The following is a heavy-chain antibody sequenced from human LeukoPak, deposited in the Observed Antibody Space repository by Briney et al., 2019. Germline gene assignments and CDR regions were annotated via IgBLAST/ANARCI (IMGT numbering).Heavy chain of an antibody. D-gene: IGHD3-22*01. Sequence: SETLSLTCTVSGGSISSSNYCWGWIRQPPGKGLEWIGSLCYSGSTFYSPSLKSRVTISVDTSKNQFSLKLTSVTAADTAVYYCVKTIGGYYDSSGYEIDYWGQGTLVTVSS. J-gene: IGHJ4*02. CDR1: GGSISSSNYC. V-gene: IGHV4-39*01. CDR3: VKTIGGYYDSSGYEIDY. CDR2: LCYSGST.